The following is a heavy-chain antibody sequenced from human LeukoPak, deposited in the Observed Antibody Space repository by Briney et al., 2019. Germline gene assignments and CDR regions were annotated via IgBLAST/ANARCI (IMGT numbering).Heavy chain of an antibody. CDR1: GGSISSGDYY. CDR2: IYYSGST. D-gene: IGHD6-6*01. J-gene: IGHJ3*01. CDR3: ASFGSSSSQTADAFDF. V-gene: IGHV4-30-4*08. Sequence: PSETLSLTCTVSGGSISSGDYYWSWIRQPPGKGLEWIGYIYYSGSTYYDPSLKSRVTISLDTSKNQFSLKLSSVTAADTAVYYCASFGSSSSQTADAFDFWGQGTMVTVSS.